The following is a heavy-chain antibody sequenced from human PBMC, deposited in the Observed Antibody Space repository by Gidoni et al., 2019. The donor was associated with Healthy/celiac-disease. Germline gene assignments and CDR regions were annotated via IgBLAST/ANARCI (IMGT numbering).Heavy chain of an antibody. CDR1: GGSISSSSYY. CDR3: PGGLVRLGSYGY. CDR2: IYYSGST. D-gene: IGHD5-18*01. J-gene: IGHJ4*02. V-gene: IGHV4-39*01. Sequence: QLQLQESGPGLVKPSETLSLTCTVSGGSISSSSYYWGWIRQPPGKGLEWIGSIYYSGSTYYNPSLKSRVTISVDTSKNQFSLKLSSVTAADTAVYYCPGGLVRLGSYGYWGQGTLVTVSS.